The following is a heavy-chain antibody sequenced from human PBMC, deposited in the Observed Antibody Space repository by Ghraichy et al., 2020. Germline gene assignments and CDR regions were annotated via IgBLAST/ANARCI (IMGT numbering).Heavy chain of an antibody. CDR1: GFTFSGSA. J-gene: IGHJ6*02. V-gene: IGHV3-73*01. CDR3: TRIAVASYYYYGMDV. D-gene: IGHD6-19*01. Sequence: GGSLRLSCAASGFTFSGSAMHWVRQASGKGLEWVGRIRSKANSYATAYAASVKGRFTISRDDSKNTAYLQMNSLKTEDTAVYYCTRIAVASYYYYGMDVWGQGTTVTVSS. CDR2: IRSKANSYAT.